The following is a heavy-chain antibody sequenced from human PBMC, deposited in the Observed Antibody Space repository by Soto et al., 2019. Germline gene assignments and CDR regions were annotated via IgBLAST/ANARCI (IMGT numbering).Heavy chain of an antibody. CDR1: GFTFSSYA. Sequence: DVQLLESGGDLVQPGGSLRLSCAASGFTFSSYAMSWVRQAPGKGLEWVSSMSGAGRSSYDADSVKGRFTISRDNSKNTLYLQMNNLRAEDTALYYCAKGPIFGVENIYDYWGQGTLATVSS. D-gene: IGHD3-3*01. J-gene: IGHJ4*02. CDR2: MSGAGRSS. V-gene: IGHV3-23*01. CDR3: AKGPIFGVENIYDY.